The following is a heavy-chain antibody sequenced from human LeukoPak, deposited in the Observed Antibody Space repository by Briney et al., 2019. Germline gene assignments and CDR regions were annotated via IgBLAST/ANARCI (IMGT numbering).Heavy chain of an antibody. J-gene: IGHJ4*02. D-gene: IGHD1-1*01. CDR2: ITSSGGNT. Sequence: GGSLRLSCAASGFTLSYYDLSWVRQAPGKGLEWVSGITSSGGNTYYTDSVKGRFTISRDNSENTLYLQMNSLRAEDTAVYYCAKVSWTTAARDYWGQGTLVTVSS. CDR3: AKVSWTTAARDY. CDR1: GFTLSYYD. V-gene: IGHV3-23*01.